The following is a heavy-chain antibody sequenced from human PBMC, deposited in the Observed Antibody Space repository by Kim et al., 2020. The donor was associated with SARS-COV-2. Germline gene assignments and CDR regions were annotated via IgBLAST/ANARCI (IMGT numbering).Heavy chain of an antibody. CDR1: GGSFSGYY. J-gene: IGHJ6*02. Sequence: SETLSLTCAVYGGSFSGYYWSWIRQPPGKGLEWIGEINHSGSTNYNPSLKSRVTISVDTSKNQFSLKLSSVTAADTAVYYCARGLMNRRGYSYGHYYYYGMDVWGQGTTVTVSS. CDR3: ARGLMNRRGYSYGHYYYYGMDV. V-gene: IGHV4-34*01. D-gene: IGHD5-18*01. CDR2: INHSGST.